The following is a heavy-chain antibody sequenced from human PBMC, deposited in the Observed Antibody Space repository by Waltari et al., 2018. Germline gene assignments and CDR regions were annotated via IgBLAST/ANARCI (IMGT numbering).Heavy chain of an antibody. CDR1: GWRVSDQF. J-gene: IGHJ5*02. CDR2: IYRNGDT. CDR3: AKGGWPAVSTGCFGP. Sequence: EVQLVESGGGFVLPGGSLRLSCAASGWRVSDQFIGWVRQSPGKGRGWVAVIYRNGDTHFADSVKGRFTLSKDNANTTVHLHMTSLRVDDTAVYYCAKGGWPAVSTGCFGPWGLGTLVTVSS. V-gene: IGHV3-53*01. D-gene: IGHD6-19*01.